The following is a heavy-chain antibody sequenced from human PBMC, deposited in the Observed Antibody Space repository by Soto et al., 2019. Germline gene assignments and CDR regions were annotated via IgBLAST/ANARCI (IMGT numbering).Heavy chain of an antibody. CDR1: GGTFSSYA. CDR2: IIPIFGTA. Sequence: SVKVSCKASGGTFSSYAISWVRQAPGQGLEWMGGIIPIFGTANYAQKFQGRVTMTRNTSISTAYMELSSLRSEDTAVYYCASQRAPNAFDIWGQGTMVTVSS. J-gene: IGHJ3*02. CDR3: ASQRAPNAFDI. V-gene: IGHV1-69*05.